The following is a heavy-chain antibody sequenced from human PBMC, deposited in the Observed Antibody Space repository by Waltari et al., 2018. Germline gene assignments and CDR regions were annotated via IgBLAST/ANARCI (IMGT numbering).Heavy chain of an antibody. CDR2: IIPICGTA. CDR3: ARDPSSSWYRPNWFDP. CDR1: GGTFSSYA. Sequence: QVQLVQSGAEVKKPGSSVKVSCKASGGTFSSYAISWVRQAPGQGLEWMGEIIPICGTANHAQKFQGRVTITADESTSTAYMELSSLRSEDTAVYYCARDPSSSWYRPNWFDPWGQGTLVTVSS. D-gene: IGHD6-13*01. J-gene: IGHJ5*02. V-gene: IGHV1-69*01.